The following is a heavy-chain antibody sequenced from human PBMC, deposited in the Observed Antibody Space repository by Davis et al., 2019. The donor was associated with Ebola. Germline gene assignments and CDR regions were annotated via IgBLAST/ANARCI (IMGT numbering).Heavy chain of an antibody. Sequence: LSLTCAASGFTFSSYTMNWVRQAPGKGLEWVSCISSSSSYIYYADSVKGRFTISRDNARNSLYLQMNSLRAEDTAVYYCAREGAYSSGWYYWGQGTLVTVSS. D-gene: IGHD6-19*01. CDR1: GFTFSSYT. V-gene: IGHV3-21*01. J-gene: IGHJ4*02. CDR3: AREGAYSSGWYY. CDR2: ISSSSSYI.